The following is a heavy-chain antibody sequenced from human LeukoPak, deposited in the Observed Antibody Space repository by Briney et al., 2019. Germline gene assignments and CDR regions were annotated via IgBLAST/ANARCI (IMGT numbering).Heavy chain of an antibody. Sequence: GSLRLSCGASGLTFRNAWMTWVRQAPGKGLEWVAVIAYDGSRAFYADSVKGRFTISRDNSKNTMSVQMDDLRAEDTAVYYCTRYNNDHFDYWGQGTLATVSS. J-gene: IGHJ4*02. CDR3: TRYNNDHFDY. CDR2: IAYDGSRA. CDR1: GLTFRNAW. D-gene: IGHD1-14*01. V-gene: IGHV3-33*08.